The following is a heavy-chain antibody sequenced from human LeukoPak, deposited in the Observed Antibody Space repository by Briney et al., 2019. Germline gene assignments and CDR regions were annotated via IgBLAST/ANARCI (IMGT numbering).Heavy chain of an antibody. Sequence: SETLSLTCAVYGGSFSGYYWSWIRQPPGKGLEWIGEINHSGSTNYNPSLKSRVTISVDTSKNQFSLKLSSVTAADTAVYYCARDYGDYGWFDPWRQGTLVTVSS. CDR1: GGSFSGYY. CDR3: ARDYGDYGWFDP. CDR2: INHSGST. J-gene: IGHJ5*02. D-gene: IGHD4-17*01. V-gene: IGHV4-34*01.